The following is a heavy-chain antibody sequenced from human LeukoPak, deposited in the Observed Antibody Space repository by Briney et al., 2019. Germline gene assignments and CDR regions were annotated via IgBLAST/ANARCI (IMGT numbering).Heavy chain of an antibody. CDR3: AKQLGYCSDGSCYFPY. J-gene: IGHJ4*02. V-gene: IGHV3-23*01. D-gene: IGHD2-15*01. CDR1: GFTFSSSA. Sequence: GGSLRLSCAASGFTFSSSAMSWVRQAPGKGLEWVSAISNNGGYTYYADSVQGRFSISRDNSKSTLCLQMNSLRAEDTAVYYCAKQLGYCSDGSCYFPYWGQGTLVTVSS. CDR2: ISNNGGYT.